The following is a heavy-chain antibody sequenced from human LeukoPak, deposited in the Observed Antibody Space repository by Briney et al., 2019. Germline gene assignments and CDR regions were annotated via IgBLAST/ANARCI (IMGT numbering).Heavy chain of an antibody. V-gene: IGHV3-11*05. D-gene: IGHD6-13*01. J-gene: IGHJ4*02. CDR3: VRASMRMSTAGLVDY. Sequence: PGGSLRLSCAASGFTFSDYYMSWIRQAPGKGLEWVSYISSSSSYTNYADSVKGRFTISRDNAKNSLYLQMNSLRAEDTAVYYCVRASMRMSTAGLVDYWGQGTLVTVSS. CDR1: GFTFSDYY. CDR2: ISSSSSYT.